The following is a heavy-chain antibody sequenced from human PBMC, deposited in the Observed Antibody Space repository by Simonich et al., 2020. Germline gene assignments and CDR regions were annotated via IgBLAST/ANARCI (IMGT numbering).Heavy chain of an antibody. Sequence: EVQLLESGGGLVQPGGSLRLSCAASGFTFSSYAMSWVRQAPGKGWEGVEAISGSGGSTYYADSVKGRFTISRDNSKNTLYLQMNSRRAEDTAVYYCAKRSGVSITGTFDYWGQGTLVTVSS. CDR1: GFTFSSYA. V-gene: IGHV3-23*01. J-gene: IGHJ4*02. CDR2: ISGSGGST. D-gene: IGHD1-7*01. CDR3: AKRSGVSITGTFDY.